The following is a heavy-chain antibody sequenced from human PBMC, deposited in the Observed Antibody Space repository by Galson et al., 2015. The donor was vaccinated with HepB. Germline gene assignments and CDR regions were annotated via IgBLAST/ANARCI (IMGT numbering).Heavy chain of an antibody. D-gene: IGHD1-1*01. CDR2: INPNSGGT. V-gene: IGHV1-2*05. CDR1: GYTFTGYF. Sequence: SVKVSCKASGYTFTGYFIHWMRQAPGKGLEWMGRINPNSGGTDYGQSFQGRVTMTRDTSISTAYMEVSSLRSDDTGVYYCARGYDKNWFDPWGQGTLVTVSS. J-gene: IGHJ5*02. CDR3: ARGYDKNWFDP.